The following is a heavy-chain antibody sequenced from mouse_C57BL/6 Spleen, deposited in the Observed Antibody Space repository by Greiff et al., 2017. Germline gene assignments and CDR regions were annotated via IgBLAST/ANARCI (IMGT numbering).Heavy chain of an antibody. CDR2: INPNNGGT. Sequence: EVQLQQSGPELVKPGASVKIPCKASGYTFTDYNMDWVKQSHGKSLEWIGDINPNNGGTIYNQKFKGKATLTVDKSSSTAYMELRSLTSEDTAVYYCARIDTTVVAGYYFDYWGQGTTLTVSS. J-gene: IGHJ2*01. V-gene: IGHV1-18*01. D-gene: IGHD1-1*01. CDR3: ARIDTTVVAGYYFDY. CDR1: GYTFTDYN.